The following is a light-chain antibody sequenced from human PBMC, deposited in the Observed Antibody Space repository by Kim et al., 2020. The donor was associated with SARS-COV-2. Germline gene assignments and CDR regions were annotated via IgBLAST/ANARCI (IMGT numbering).Light chain of an antibody. V-gene: IGKV3-20*01. CDR1: RSVTSSY. CDR2: GAS. CDR3: QQYGSSPWT. Sequence: SPGDSTSHASNSSRSVTSSYLAWYEQKPGQAPRILIYGASSRATGIPDRFSESGSETDFTLTISRLEPEDFAVYYCQQYGSSPWTFGQGTKV. J-gene: IGKJ1*01.